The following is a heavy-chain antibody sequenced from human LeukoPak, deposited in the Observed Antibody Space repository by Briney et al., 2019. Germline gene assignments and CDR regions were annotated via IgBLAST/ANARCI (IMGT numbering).Heavy chain of an antibody. J-gene: IGHJ6*03. Sequence: PSETLSLPCTVSGGSISSYYWSCIRQPPGKGLEWFGYIYYSGSTNYNLPLKSRVTISVDTSKNQFSLKLNSVTAADTAVYYCARRTSSYYYYYYMDVWRKGTTVTVSS. CDR2: IYYSGST. CDR3: ARRTSSYYYYYYMDV. D-gene: IGHD2-2*01. V-gene: IGHV4-59*08. CDR1: GGSISSYY.